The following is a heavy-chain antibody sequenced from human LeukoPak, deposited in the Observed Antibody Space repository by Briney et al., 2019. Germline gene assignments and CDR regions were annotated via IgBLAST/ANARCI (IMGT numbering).Heavy chain of an antibody. CDR2: IIPILGIA. CDR1: GGTFSSYT. CDR3: ARDSTMSRDCSSTCCRYYYYYYGMDV. D-gene: IGHD2-2*01. J-gene: IGHJ6*02. Sequence: ASVKVSCKASGGTFSSYTISWVRQAPGQGLEWMGRIIPILGIANYAQKFQGRVTITADKSTSTAYMELSSLRSEDTAVYYCARDSTMSRDCSSTCCRYYYYYYGMDVWGQGTTVTVSS. V-gene: IGHV1-69*04.